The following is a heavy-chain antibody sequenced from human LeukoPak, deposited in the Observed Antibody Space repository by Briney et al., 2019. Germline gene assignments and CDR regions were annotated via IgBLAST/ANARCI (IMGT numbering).Heavy chain of an antibody. CDR1: GGSISSYY. D-gene: IGHD6-25*01. CDR3: ARVQRLRDNWFDP. Sequence: SETLSPTCTVSGGSISSYYWSWIRQPPGKGLEWIGYIYYSGSTNYNPSLKSRVTISVDTSKNQFSLKLSSVTAADTAVYYCARVQRLRDNWFDPWGQGTLVTVSS. CDR2: IYYSGST. J-gene: IGHJ5*02. V-gene: IGHV4-59*01.